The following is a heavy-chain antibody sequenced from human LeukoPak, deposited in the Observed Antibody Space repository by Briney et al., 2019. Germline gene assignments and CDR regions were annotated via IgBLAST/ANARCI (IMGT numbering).Heavy chain of an antibody. V-gene: IGHV4-34*01. CDR1: GGSFSGYY. CDR2: INRSGST. Sequence: SETLSLTCAVYGGSFSGYYWSWIRQPPGKGLEWIGEINRSGSTNYNPSLKSRVTISVDTSKNQFSLKLSSVTAADTAVYYCDWALQDIFAFGIWGQGTMVTVSS. J-gene: IGHJ3*02. D-gene: IGHD2-15*01. CDR3: DWALQDIFAFGI.